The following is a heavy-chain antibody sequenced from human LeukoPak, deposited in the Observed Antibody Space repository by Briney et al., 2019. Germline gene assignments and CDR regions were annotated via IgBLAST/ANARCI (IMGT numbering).Heavy chain of an antibody. CDR1: GFTFDDYA. CDR2: ISRASESI. Sequence: GGSLRLSCAASGFTFDDYAMHWVRQAPGKGLEWVSIISRASESIFYADSVKGRFTISRDNAKNSLYLQMNGLRAEDTAVYYCARGATDVTRWFDPWGQGTRVTVSS. D-gene: IGHD1-1*01. CDR3: ARGATDVTRWFDP. J-gene: IGHJ5*02. V-gene: IGHV3-21*01.